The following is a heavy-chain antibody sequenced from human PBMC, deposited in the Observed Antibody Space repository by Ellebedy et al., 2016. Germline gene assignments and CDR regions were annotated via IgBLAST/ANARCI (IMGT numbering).Heavy chain of an antibody. D-gene: IGHD2/OR15-2a*01. Sequence: SETLSLTXTVSGSSVSSGSYYWSWIRQPPGKGLDWIGYISSSGTADYSPSLKRRITISLDTSKNQFSLKLSSVTAADTAVYYCARGVFTLSFYYFDYWGQGTLVTVSS. CDR2: ISSSGTA. CDR3: ARGVFTLSFYYFDY. CDR1: GSSVSSGSYY. V-gene: IGHV4-61*01. J-gene: IGHJ4*02.